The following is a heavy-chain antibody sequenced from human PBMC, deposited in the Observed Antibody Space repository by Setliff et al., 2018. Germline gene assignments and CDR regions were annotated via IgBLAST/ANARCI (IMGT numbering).Heavy chain of an antibody. CDR1: GFTVTSNY. CDR3: VTDPPFSGWSFDS. Sequence: PGGSLRLSCAASGFTVTSNYMSWVRQAPGKGLEWVSVIYTGGSTYYADSVKGRFTISRDNAKSSLYLQMNSLRAEDTAVYYCVTDPPFSGWSFDSWGQGTLVTVSS. J-gene: IGHJ4*02. V-gene: IGHV3-53*01. CDR2: IYTGGST. D-gene: IGHD6-19*01.